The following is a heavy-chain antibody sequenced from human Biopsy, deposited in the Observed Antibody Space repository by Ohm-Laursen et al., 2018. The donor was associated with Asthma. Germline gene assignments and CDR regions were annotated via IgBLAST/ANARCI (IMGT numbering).Heavy chain of an antibody. CDR3: ARDSPSGSDFDYYYFDY. D-gene: IGHD5-12*01. CDR2: ISYDGTNT. J-gene: IGHJ4*02. V-gene: IGHV3-30-3*01. CDR1: GFAVSRDH. Sequence: SLRLSCSASGFAVSRDHMFWVRQAPGKGLEWVAIISYDGTNTYYADSVKGRFTISRDNSKNTLYLQMNGLKAEDTAVYYCARDSPSGSDFDYYYFDYWGQGSLVTVSS.